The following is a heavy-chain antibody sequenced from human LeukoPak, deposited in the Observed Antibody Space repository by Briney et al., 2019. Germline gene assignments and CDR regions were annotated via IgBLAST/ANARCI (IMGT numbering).Heavy chain of an antibody. V-gene: IGHV1-69*13. CDR2: IIPIFGTA. D-gene: IGHD6-13*01. CDR3: ARDTGGAMNSSPNWFDP. Sequence: GASVKVSCKASGGTFSSYAISWVRQAPGQGLEWMGGIIPIFGTANYAQKFQGGVTITADESTSTAYMELSSLRSEDTAVYYCARDTGGAMNSSPNWFDPWGQGTLVTVSS. J-gene: IGHJ5*02. CDR1: GGTFSSYA.